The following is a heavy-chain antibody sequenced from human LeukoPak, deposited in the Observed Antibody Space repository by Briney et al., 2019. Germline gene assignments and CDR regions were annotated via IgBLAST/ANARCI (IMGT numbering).Heavy chain of an antibody. V-gene: IGHV3-23*01. CDR2: ISGSGGST. CDR1: GGSFSGYY. D-gene: IGHD3-22*01. Sequence: PSETLSLTCAVYGGSFSGYYWSWVRQAPGKGLEWVSAISGSGGSTYYADSVKGRFTISRDNSKNTLYLQMNSLRAEDTAVYYCAKDYGGHYYDSSGYSSDYWGQGTLVTVSS. CDR3: AKDYGGHYYDSSGYSSDY. J-gene: IGHJ4*02.